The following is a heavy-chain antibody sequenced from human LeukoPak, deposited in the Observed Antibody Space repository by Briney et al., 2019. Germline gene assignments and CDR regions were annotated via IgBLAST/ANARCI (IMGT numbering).Heavy chain of an antibody. Sequence: GGSLRLSCAASGFTFSNAWMSWVRQAPGKGLEWVGRIKSKTDGGTTDYAAPVKGRFTISRDDSKNTLYLQMNSLKTEDTAVYYCTRGPDYGDYVFDYWGQGTLVTVSS. CDR3: TRGPDYGDYVFDY. D-gene: IGHD4-17*01. CDR1: GFTFSNAW. V-gene: IGHV3-15*01. CDR2: IKSKTDGGTT. J-gene: IGHJ4*02.